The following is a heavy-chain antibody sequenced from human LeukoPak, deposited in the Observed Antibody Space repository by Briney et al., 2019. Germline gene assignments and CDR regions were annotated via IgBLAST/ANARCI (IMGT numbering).Heavy chain of an antibody. CDR1: GYSLTNNW. J-gene: IGHJ4*02. CDR2: IYPGDSDT. Sequence: EESLKISCKVSGYSLTNNWIGWVRQVPGKGLEWMGLIYPGDSDTRYSPSFQGQVTISADKSISTACLQWSSLKASDTAMYYCARLDHSSGDDYWGQGTLVTVSS. V-gene: IGHV5-51*01. D-gene: IGHD6-19*01. CDR3: ARLDHSSGDDY.